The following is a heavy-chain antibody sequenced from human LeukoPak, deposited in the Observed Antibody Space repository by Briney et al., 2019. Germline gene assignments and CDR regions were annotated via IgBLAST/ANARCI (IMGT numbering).Heavy chain of an antibody. CDR3: ATHEVTAAAGTEFDS. Sequence: GESLKISCQASGYKFTNYWIGWVRQMPGKGLEWMGVIFLADSDTRYSPSFEGQVTISADKSIYTAYLQWSSLQTSDTAIYYCATHEVTAAAGTEFDSWGQGTLVIVSS. CDR1: GYKFTNYW. J-gene: IGHJ4*02. D-gene: IGHD6-25*01. CDR2: IFLADSDT. V-gene: IGHV5-51*01.